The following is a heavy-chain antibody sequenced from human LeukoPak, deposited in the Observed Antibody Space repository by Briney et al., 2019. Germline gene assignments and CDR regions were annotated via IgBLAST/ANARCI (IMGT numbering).Heavy chain of an antibody. V-gene: IGHV3-23*01. CDR1: GFTFSNYA. CDR3: AKDLAGSGSYSFDY. J-gene: IGHJ4*02. Sequence: SGGSLRFYCAASGFTFSNYAMNWVRQAPGRGLKCGSAISGSGGSTYYADSVKGRFTISRDNSKNTLYLQMNSLRAEDTAVYYCAKDLAGSGSYSFDYWGQGTLVTVSS. D-gene: IGHD1-26*01. CDR2: ISGSGGST.